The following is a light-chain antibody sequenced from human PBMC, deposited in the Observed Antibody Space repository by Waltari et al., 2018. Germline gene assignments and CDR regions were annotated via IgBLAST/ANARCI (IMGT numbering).Light chain of an antibody. V-gene: IGKV1-5*03. CDR3: QQHSNYWT. CDR1: QNLNSW. J-gene: IGKJ1*01. Sequence: DIQMTQSPSTLSASVGDRVTITCRASQNLNSWLAWYQQKPGKAPKLLIYKAFSLESGVPSRFSGSGSGTEFTLTISSLQPDDFATYYCQQHSNYWTFGQGTKVE. CDR2: KAF.